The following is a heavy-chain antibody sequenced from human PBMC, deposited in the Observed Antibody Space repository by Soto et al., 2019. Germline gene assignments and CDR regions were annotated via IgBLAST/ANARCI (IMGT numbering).Heavy chain of an antibody. CDR2: IDYSGTT. CDR1: GVSISSVDYY. Sequence: QMQLQESGPGLVKPSQTLSLTCTVSGVSISSVDYYWTWIRQSPGKGLEWIGCIDYSGTTYYNPSLKSRVTISEDTSENQFSLKLTSVAAADTAMYYCASFGVASMNWFDPWGQGTLVIVSS. CDR3: ASFGVASMNWFDP. J-gene: IGHJ5*02. V-gene: IGHV4-30-4*01. D-gene: IGHD3-3*01.